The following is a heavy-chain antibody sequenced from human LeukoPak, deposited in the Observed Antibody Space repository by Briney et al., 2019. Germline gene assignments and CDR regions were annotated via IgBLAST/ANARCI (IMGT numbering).Heavy chain of an antibody. CDR2: ISSSSSYI. Sequence: PGRSLRLSCAASGFTFSSYSMNWVRQAPGKGLEWVSSISSSSSYIYYADSVKGRFTISRDNAKNSLYLQMNSLRAEDTAVYYCARDTSATVAGLDYWGQGTLVTVSS. CDR3: ARDTSATVAGLDY. CDR1: GFTFSSYS. V-gene: IGHV3-21*01. J-gene: IGHJ4*02. D-gene: IGHD6-19*01.